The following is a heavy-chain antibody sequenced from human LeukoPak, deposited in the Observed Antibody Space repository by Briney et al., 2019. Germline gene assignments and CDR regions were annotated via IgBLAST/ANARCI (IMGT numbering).Heavy chain of an antibody. CDR3: ARSKVGATTLPLDS. Sequence: GASVKVSCKAAGYTFTSYDINWGRQATGQGLGWMGWLDPNSGNTGYAQTFQGRVTMTGNTSISTDYMEMNSLTSEDTTVYYCARSKVGATTLPLDSWGQGTLVIVSS. D-gene: IGHD1-26*01. J-gene: IGHJ4*02. V-gene: IGHV1-8*01. CDR2: LDPNSGNT. CDR1: GYTFTSYD.